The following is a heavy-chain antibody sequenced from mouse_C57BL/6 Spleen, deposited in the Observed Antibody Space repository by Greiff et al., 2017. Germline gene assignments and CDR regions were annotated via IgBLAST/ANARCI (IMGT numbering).Heavy chain of an antibody. CDR2: IYPGNSDT. CDR3: TREKIDGSSYVDY. D-gene: IGHD1-1*01. V-gene: IGHV1-5*01. Sequence: EVQLQQSGTVLARPGASVKMSCKTSGYTFTSYWMHWVKQRPGQGLEWIGAIYPGNSDTSYNQKFKGKAKLTAVTSASTAYMELSSLTNEDSAVYYCTREKIDGSSYVDYWGQGTTLTVSS. CDR1: GYTFTSYW. J-gene: IGHJ2*01.